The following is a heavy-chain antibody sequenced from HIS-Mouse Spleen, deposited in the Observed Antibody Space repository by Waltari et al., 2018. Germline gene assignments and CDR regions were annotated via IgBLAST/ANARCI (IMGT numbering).Heavy chain of an antibody. J-gene: IGHJ4*02. D-gene: IGHD6-13*01. CDR1: GGSFSGYY. CDR3: ARGPGIAAAGDY. V-gene: IGHV4-34*01. CDR2: INHSGST. Sequence: QVQLQQWGAGLLKPSETLSLTCAVYGGSFSGYYWRWYRQPPGKGLEWIGEINHSGSTNYNPSLKSRVTISVDTSKNQFSLKLSSVTAADTAVYYCARGPGIAAAGDYWGQGTLVTVSS.